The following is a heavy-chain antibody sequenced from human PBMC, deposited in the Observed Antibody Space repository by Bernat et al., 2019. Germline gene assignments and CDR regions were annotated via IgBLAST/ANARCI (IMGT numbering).Heavy chain of an antibody. J-gene: IGHJ3*02. CDR1: GYTFTSYG. CDR3: ARDPTITVVVIAIGAFDI. D-gene: IGHD2-21*01. V-gene: IGHV1-18*01. Sequence: QVHLVQSGAEVKKPGASVKVSCKASGYTFTSYGISWVRQAPGQGLEWMGWISAYNGNTNYAQKLQGRVTMTTDTSTSTAYMALRSLRSDDTAVYYCARDPTITVVVIAIGAFDIWGQGTMVTVSS. CDR2: ISAYNGNT.